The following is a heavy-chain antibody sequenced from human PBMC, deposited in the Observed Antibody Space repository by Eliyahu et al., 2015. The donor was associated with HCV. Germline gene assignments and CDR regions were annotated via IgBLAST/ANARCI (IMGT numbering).Heavy chain of an antibody. J-gene: IGHJ4*02. Sequence: QVHLQQWGAGLLKPLETLSLTXAVXXGSLSGSTWAVIRQPPGKGXEWIGEINHIRGTNYNPSLKRRITMSVDTSKNQFSLTLTSVTASDTAVYYCATGPGDAWYGYSVYWGQGTLVTVSS. CDR3: ATGPGDAWYGYSVY. CDR2: INHIRGT. V-gene: IGHV4-34*01. CDR1: XGSLSGST. D-gene: IGHD2-15*01.